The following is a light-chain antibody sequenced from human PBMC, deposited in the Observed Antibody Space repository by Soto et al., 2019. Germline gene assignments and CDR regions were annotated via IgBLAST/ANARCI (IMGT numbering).Light chain of an antibody. V-gene: IGKV3-15*01. J-gene: IGKJ5*01. CDR1: QTVNSD. CDR3: QQYNYWYT. CDR2: GAS. Sequence: EIVLTPSPATLSVSPGERATLSCRASQTVNSDLAWYQQKPGQAPRLLIYGASTRATGVPVRFSGSGSGTEFTLTISSLQAEDFAVYFCQQYNYWYTFGQGTRLEIK.